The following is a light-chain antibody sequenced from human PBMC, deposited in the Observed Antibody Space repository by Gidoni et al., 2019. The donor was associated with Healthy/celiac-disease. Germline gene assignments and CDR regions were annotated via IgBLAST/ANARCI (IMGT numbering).Light chain of an antibody. CDR3: QQYGSSPPGT. J-gene: IGKJ3*01. Sequence: ETVLTQSPGTLSLSPCERATLSCSASQSVSSSYLARYQQKPGQAPRLLLYGAPSRATGVPERFSGSGAGTDFTITISRMEPEDFAVYYCQQYGSSPPGTFGPGTKVDIK. CDR2: GAP. V-gene: IGKV3-20*01. CDR1: QSVSSSY.